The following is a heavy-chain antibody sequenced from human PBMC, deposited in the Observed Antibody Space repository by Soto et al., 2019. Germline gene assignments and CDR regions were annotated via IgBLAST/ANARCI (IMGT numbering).Heavy chain of an antibody. J-gene: IGHJ3*02. CDR3: AKDMITFGGVIANPDAFDI. D-gene: IGHD3-16*02. CDR1: GFAFSSFG. Sequence: GWALRLSCVVSGFAFSSFGMHWFRQAPGNGMEWVSAISGSGGSTYYADSVKGRFTISRDNSKNTLYLQMNSLRAEDTAVYYCAKDMITFGGVIANPDAFDIWGQGTMVTVS. V-gene: IGHV3-23*01. CDR2: ISGSGGST.